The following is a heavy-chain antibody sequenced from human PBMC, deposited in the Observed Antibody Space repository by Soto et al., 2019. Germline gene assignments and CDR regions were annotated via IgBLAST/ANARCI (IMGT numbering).Heavy chain of an antibody. CDR2: ISGSGGST. D-gene: IGHD3-3*01. Sequence: EVQLLESGGGLVQPGGSLRLSCAASGFTFSSYAMSWVRQAPGKGLEWVSAISGSGGSTYYADSVKGRFTISRDNSKNTLYLQMNSLRAEDTAVYYCAKVTRGWSGYSYYYYGMDVWGQGTTVTVSS. CDR1: GFTFSSYA. V-gene: IGHV3-23*01. J-gene: IGHJ6*02. CDR3: AKVTRGWSGYSYYYYGMDV.